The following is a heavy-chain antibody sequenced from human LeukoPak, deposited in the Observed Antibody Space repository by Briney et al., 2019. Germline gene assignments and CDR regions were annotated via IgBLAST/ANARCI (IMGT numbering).Heavy chain of an antibody. V-gene: IGHV1-2*02. D-gene: IGHD2-2*01. CDR3: ARDGGYCSSTSCLYYFDY. Sequence: ASVKVSCKASGYTFTGYYMHWVRQAPGQGLEWMGWINPNSGGTNYAQKFQGRVTMTRDTSISTAYMELSRLRSDDTAVYYCARDGGYCSSTSCLYYFDYWGQGTLVTVSS. J-gene: IGHJ4*02. CDR2: INPNSGGT. CDR1: GYTFTGYY.